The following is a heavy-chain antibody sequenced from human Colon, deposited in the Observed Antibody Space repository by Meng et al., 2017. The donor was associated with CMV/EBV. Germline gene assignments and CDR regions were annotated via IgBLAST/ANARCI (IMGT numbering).Heavy chain of an antibody. CDR2: IGGSATII. CDR1: GFGFSSYA. J-gene: IGHJ4*02. V-gene: IGHV3-23*01. CDR3: GKMGAWFRVDS. D-gene: IGHD3-10*01. Sequence: GESLKISCAASGFGFSSYAMSWVRQAPGKGLEWVAVIGGSATIIQYADSVKGRFAISRDNSTNTLYLEMNSLRADDTAVYYCGKMGAWFRVDSWGQGTPVTVSS.